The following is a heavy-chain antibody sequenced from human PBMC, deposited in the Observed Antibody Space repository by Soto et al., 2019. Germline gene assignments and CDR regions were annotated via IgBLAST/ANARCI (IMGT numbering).Heavy chain of an antibody. CDR3: ARAYGGYADY. J-gene: IGHJ4*02. V-gene: IGHV4-59*01. D-gene: IGHD5-12*01. Sequence: SETLSLTCTVSGGSISSYYWSWSRQPPGKGLEWIGYIYYSGSTNYNPSLKSRVTISVDTSKNQFSLKLSSVTAADTAVYYCARAYGGYADYWGQGALVTVS. CDR2: IYYSGST. CDR1: GGSISSYY.